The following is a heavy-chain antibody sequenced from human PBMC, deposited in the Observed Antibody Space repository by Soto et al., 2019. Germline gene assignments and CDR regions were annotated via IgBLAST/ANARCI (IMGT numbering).Heavy chain of an antibody. CDR1: GYTFTSYD. J-gene: IGHJ6*02. V-gene: IGHV1-8*01. CDR2: MNPNSGNT. CDR3: ARDKNSYGRDV. Sequence: QVQLGQSGAEVKKPGASVKVSCKASGYTFTSYDINWVRQATVQGLEWMGWMNPNSGNTGYAQKFQGRVPTTRITSISTAYMELSSLRSEDTAVYYGARDKNSYGRDVWGQGTTVSVSS.